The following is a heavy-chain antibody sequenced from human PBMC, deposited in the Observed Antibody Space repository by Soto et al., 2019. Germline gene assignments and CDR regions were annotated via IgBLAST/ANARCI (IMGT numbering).Heavy chain of an antibody. V-gene: IGHV1-18*04. J-gene: IGHJ4*02. CDR1: GYNFMPYG. Sequence: ASVKVSCKASGYNFMPYGVNWVRQAPGQGLEWMGWISPWKGNTNYAQSFQGRVTMTTDTSTSTAHMELRSLTSDDTAVYYCARDLDPSGSYYTDYWGPGTLVTVS. CDR3: ARDLDPSGSYYTDY. D-gene: IGHD3-10*01. CDR2: ISPWKGNT.